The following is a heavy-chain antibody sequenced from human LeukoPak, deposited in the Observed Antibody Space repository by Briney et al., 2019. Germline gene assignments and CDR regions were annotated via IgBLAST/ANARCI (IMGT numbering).Heavy chain of an antibody. V-gene: IGHV4-4*07. CDR3: ARADCATSCYIPDY. CDR2: IYSSGST. Sequence: SETLSLTCTVSGGSISSYYWSWIRQPAGKGLVWIGRIYSSGSTNYNPSLKSRVTMSVDTSKKQFSLKLSSVTAADTAVYYCARADCATSCYIPDYWGQGTLVTVSS. D-gene: IGHD2-2*02. J-gene: IGHJ4*02. CDR1: GGSISSYY.